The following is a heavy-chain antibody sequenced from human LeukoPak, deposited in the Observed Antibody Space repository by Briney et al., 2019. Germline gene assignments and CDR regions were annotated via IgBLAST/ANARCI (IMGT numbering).Heavy chain of an antibody. J-gene: IGHJ4*02. D-gene: IGHD7-27*01. CDR3: ARDGTGDGRFDY. V-gene: IGHV4-59*01. CDR2: IYYSGST. CDR1: GASISSYY. Sequence: SETLSLTCTVSGASISSYYWSWIRQPPGKGLEWIGYIYYSGSTNYNPSLKSRVTISVDTSKNQFSLKLSSVTAADTAAYYCARDGTGDGRFDYWGQGTLVTVSS.